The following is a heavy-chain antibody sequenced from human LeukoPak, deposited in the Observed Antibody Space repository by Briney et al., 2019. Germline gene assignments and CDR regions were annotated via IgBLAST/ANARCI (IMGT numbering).Heavy chain of an antibody. V-gene: IGHV4-59*01. J-gene: IGHJ3*02. CDR2: IYYSGST. D-gene: IGHD3-9*01. CDR1: GGSISSYY. CDR3: ARTGGFDWYDAFDI. Sequence: SETLSLTCTVSGGSISSYYWSWIRQPPGKGLEWIGYIYYSGSTNYNPSLKSRVTISVDTSKNQFSLKLSSVTAADTAVYYCARTGGFDWYDAFDIWGQGTMVTVSS.